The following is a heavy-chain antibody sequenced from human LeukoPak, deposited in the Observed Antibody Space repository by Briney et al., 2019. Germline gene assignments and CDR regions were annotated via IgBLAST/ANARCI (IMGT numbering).Heavy chain of an antibody. D-gene: IGHD1-26*01. V-gene: IGHV3-23*01. Sequence: GGSLRLSCAGSGFIFNNYAMHWVRQAPGKGLEWVSGISRSSGSTYYADSVKGRFTISRDNSKNTLYLQMNSLRAEDTALYYCAKGSMGATFPLDYWGQGTLVTVSS. CDR3: AKGSMGATFPLDY. J-gene: IGHJ4*02. CDR1: GFIFNNYA. CDR2: ISRSSGST.